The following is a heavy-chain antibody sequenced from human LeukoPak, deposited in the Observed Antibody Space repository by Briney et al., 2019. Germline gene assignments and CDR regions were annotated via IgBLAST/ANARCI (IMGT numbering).Heavy chain of an antibody. Sequence: GGSLRLSCAASGFTFDDYAMHWVRQAPGKGLEWVSGISWNSGNIGYADSVKGRFTISRDNAKNSLYLQMNSLRAEDTALYYCAKSQEPGGYYDSSGYSSWGQGTLVTVSS. D-gene: IGHD3-22*01. CDR2: ISWNSGNI. CDR3: AKSQEPGGYYDSSGYSS. CDR1: GFTFDDYA. V-gene: IGHV3-9*01. J-gene: IGHJ4*02.